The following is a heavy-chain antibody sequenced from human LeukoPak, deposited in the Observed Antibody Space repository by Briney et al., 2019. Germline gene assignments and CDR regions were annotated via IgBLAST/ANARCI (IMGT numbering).Heavy chain of an antibody. V-gene: IGHV3-48*01. CDR1: VFILSTYS. Sequence: GGSLRLSCGASVFILSTYSEKGVRQAPGRGRERLSYISSTSNPIYDADSVKGRFTVFRDNAKNSLYLQMDSLRAEDTALYYRARDIFFPELPHFAWSPSDLWGEGTMVVVSS. CDR2: ISSTSNPI. J-gene: IGHJ3*01. D-gene: IGHD3-9*01. CDR3: ARDIFFPELPHFAWSPSDL.